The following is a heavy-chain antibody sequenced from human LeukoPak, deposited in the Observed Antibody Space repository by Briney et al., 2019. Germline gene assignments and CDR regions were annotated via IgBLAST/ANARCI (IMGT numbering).Heavy chain of an antibody. Sequence: GGSLRLSCAASGFTFDDYGMSWVRQTPGKGLEWVSGINWSGDSTDYADSVKGRFTISRDSANNSLYLQMNNLRAEDTALYYCARDRGYNYGLPWSWGQGTLVTVSS. V-gene: IGHV3-20*04. CDR1: GFTFDDYG. CDR2: INWSGDST. D-gene: IGHD5-18*01. J-gene: IGHJ5*02. CDR3: ARDRGYNYGLPWS.